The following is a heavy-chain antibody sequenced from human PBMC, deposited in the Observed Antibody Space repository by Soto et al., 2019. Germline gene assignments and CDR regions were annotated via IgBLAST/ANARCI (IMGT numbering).Heavy chain of an antibody. Sequence: QVELVESGGGVVQPGRSLRLSCAASGFTFSSYGMHWVRQAPGKGLEWVAVISYDGSNKYYPDSVKGRFTISRDNSKNTLYLQMNSLRAEDTTVYYCANLTASGDSSGYYWGAYWYFDLWGRGTLVTVSS. J-gene: IGHJ2*01. D-gene: IGHD3-22*01. CDR1: GFTFSSYG. CDR2: ISYDGSNK. V-gene: IGHV3-30*18. CDR3: ANLTASGDSSGYYWGAYWYFDL.